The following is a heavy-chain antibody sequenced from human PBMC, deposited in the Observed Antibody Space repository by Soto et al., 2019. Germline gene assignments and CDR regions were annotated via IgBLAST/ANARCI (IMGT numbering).Heavy chain of an antibody. CDR1: GFTFGSYE. CDR3: ARRYLDTSGYYASTEN. V-gene: IGHV3-48*03. J-gene: IGHJ1*01. CDR2: ISVTCTAT. Sequence: GGSLRLSCSASGFTFGSYEMSWVRQAPGKGLEWISYISVTCTATYYATSVQGRFTISRDHSRNSLFLQMHSLRAEDTAVYYCARRYLDTSGYYASTENWGQGTLVTVSS. D-gene: IGHD3-22*01.